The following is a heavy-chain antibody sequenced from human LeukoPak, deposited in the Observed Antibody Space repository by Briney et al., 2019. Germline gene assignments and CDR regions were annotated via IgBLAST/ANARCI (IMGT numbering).Heavy chain of an antibody. CDR2: IYTSGST. CDR1: GGSISSGSYY. Sequence: SQTLSLTCTVSGGSISSGSYYWSWIRQPAGKGLEWIGRIYTSGSTNYNPSLKSRVTISVDTSKNQFSLKLSSVTAADTAVYYCARSGPYCSSTSCYADYYYYGMDVWGQGTTVTVSS. V-gene: IGHV4-61*02. D-gene: IGHD2-2*01. J-gene: IGHJ6*02. CDR3: ARSGPYCSSTSCYADYYYYGMDV.